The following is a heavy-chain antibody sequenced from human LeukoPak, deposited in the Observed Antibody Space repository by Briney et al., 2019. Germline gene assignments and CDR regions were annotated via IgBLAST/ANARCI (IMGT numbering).Heavy chain of an antibody. CDR2: ISSSSSYI. CDR1: GFTFSSYS. Sequence: GGSLRLPCAASGFTFSSYSMNWVRQAPGKGLEWVSSISSSSSYIYYADSVKGRFTISRDNAKNSLYLQMNSLRAEDTAVYYCARQWLGEYYFDYWGKGTTVTISS. D-gene: IGHD6-19*01. V-gene: IGHV3-21*01. J-gene: IGHJ4*03. CDR3: ARQWLGEYYFDY.